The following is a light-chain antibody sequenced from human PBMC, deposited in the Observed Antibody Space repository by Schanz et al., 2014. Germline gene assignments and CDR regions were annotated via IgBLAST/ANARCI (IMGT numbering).Light chain of an antibody. CDR3: SSYAGNNNLRVL. CDR2: EGS. Sequence: QSALTQPRSVSGSPGQSVTISCTGTSSDVGSYNLVSWYQQHPGKAPKLMIYEGSKRPSGVSNRFSGSKSGNTASLTISGVQAEDEADYYCSSYAGNNNLRVLFGGGTKLTVL. CDR1: SSDVGSYNL. J-gene: IGLJ2*01. V-gene: IGLV2-14*02.